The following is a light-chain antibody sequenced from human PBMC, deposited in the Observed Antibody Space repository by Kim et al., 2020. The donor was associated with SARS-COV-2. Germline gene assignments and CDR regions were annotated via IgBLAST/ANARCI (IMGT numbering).Light chain of an antibody. V-gene: IGLV1-51*01. Sequence: GHKVTISCSGSSSNIGNNYVSWYQQLPGTAPKLLIYDNNKRPSGIPDRFSGSKSGTSATLGITGLQTGDEADYYCGTWDSSLSARVFGGGTQLTVL. CDR1: SSNIGNNY. CDR2: DNN. J-gene: IGLJ3*02. CDR3: GTWDSSLSARV.